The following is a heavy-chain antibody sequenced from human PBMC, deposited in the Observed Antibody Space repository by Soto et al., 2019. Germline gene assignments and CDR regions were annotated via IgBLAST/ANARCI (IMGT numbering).Heavy chain of an antibody. V-gene: IGHV1-46*03. J-gene: IGHJ6*03. CDR3: ARGWRIRDIVVVVAATRPRDYYYYYMDL. Sequence: ASVKVSCKASGYTFTSYYMHWVRQAPGQGLEWMGMINPSGGSTSYAQKFQGRVTMTRDTSTNTVYMELSSLRSEDTAVYYCARGWRIRDIVVVVAATRPRDYYYYYMDLWGKGTTVTVSS. CDR2: INPSGGST. CDR1: GYTFTSYY. D-gene: IGHD2-15*01.